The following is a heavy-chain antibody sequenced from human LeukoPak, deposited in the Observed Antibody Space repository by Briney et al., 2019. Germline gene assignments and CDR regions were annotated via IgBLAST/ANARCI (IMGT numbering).Heavy chain of an antibody. Sequence: GGSLRLSCTVSGFTVSSNSMSWVRQAPGKGLEWVSAISGSGGSTYYADSVKGRFTISRDNSKNTLYLQMNSLRAEDTAVYYCAKDSTLRYFDWSTNWFDPWGQGTLVSVSS. CDR1: GFTVSSNS. CDR3: AKDSTLRYFDWSTNWFDP. D-gene: IGHD3-9*01. J-gene: IGHJ5*02. V-gene: IGHV3-23*01. CDR2: ISGSGGST.